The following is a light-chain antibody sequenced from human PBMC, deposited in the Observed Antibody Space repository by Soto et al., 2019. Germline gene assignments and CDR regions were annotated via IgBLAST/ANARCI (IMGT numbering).Light chain of an antibody. CDR2: AAS. CDR3: QQYNSYAT. Sequence: AIQMNQSPSSLSASVRDRVTISCRASQGIRNDLAWYQQKPGKAPKLLIFAASNLQSGVPSRFSGSGSGTDFTLTISNLQPEDFVTYYCQQYNSYATFGQGTKVDIK. J-gene: IGKJ1*01. V-gene: IGKV1-6*01. CDR1: QGIRND.